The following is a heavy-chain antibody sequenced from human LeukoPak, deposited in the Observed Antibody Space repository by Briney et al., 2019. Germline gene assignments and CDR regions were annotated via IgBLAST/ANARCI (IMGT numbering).Heavy chain of an antibody. V-gene: IGHV3-30*18. CDR3: AKDPQGATTPPG. J-gene: IGHJ3*01. Sequence: GGSLRLSCAASGFTFISYGMHWVRQAPGKGLEWVAVISYDGSNKYYADSVKGRFTISRDNSKNTLYLQMNSLRAEDTAVYYCAKDPQGATTPPGWGQGTMVTVSS. D-gene: IGHD1-26*01. CDR1: GFTFISYG. CDR2: ISYDGSNK.